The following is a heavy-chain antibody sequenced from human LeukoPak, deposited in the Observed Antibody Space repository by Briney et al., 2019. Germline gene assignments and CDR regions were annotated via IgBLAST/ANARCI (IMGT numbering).Heavy chain of an antibody. D-gene: IGHD2-21*02. V-gene: IGHV4-39*01. J-gene: IGHJ4*02. CDR1: GGSISSSSYY. CDR3: ARREGLLFDY. CDR2: IYYGGST. Sequence: SETLSLTCTVSGGSISSSSYYWGWIRQPPGKGLEWIGSIYYGGSTYYNPSLKSRVTISVDTSKSQFSLKLSSVTAADTAVYYCARREGLLFDYWGQGTLVTVSS.